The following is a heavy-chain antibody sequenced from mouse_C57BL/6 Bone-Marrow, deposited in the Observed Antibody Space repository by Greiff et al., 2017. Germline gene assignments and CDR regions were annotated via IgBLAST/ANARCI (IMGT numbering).Heavy chain of an antibody. V-gene: IGHV3-6*01. CDR3: ANDGYYVWYFDV. CDR1: GYSITSGYY. CDR2: ISYDGSN. J-gene: IGHJ1*03. Sequence: EVQVVESGPGLVKPSQSLSLTCSVTGYSITSGYYWNWIRQFPGNKLEWMGYISYDGSNNYNPSLKNRISITRDTSKNQFFLKLNSVTTEDTATYYCANDGYYVWYFDVWGTGTTVTVSS. D-gene: IGHD2-3*01.